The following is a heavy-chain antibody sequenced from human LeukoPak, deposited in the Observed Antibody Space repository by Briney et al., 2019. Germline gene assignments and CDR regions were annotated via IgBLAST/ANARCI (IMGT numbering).Heavy chain of an antibody. CDR3: AKDQGDSIDY. J-gene: IGHJ4*02. CDR1: GVTFSSYA. CDR2: MSNSGGST. Sequence: PGGSLRLSCAASGVTFSSYAMNWVRQAPGKGLEWVSAMSNSGGSTYYADSVKGRFTISRDNSKNTLYLQMNSLRAEDTAVYYCAKDQGDSIDYWGQGTLVTVSS. V-gene: IGHV3-23*01. D-gene: IGHD2-21*02.